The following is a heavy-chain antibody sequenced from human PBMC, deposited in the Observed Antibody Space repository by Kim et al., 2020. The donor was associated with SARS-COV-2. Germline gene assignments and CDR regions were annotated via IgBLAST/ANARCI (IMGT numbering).Heavy chain of an antibody. D-gene: IGHD3-10*01. J-gene: IGHJ4*02. CDR3: ARGTGSGTSGCFDS. CDR2: INWNGGNT. V-gene: IGHV3-20*04. Sequence: GGSLRLSCAVSGFTFDDHGMSWVRQIPGKGLEWVSSINWNGGNTAYADSVRGRFTISRDNAKNSLHLQMNSLRAEDTAFYYCARGTGSGTSGCFDSWGQGTLVIVSS. CDR1: GFTFDDHG.